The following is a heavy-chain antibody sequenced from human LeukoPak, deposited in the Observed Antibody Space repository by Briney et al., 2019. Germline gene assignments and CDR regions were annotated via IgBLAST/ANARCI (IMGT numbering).Heavy chain of an antibody. CDR3: AKGDEYYYGSGSYYRSDY. D-gene: IGHD3-10*01. CDR1: GFTFSSYA. Sequence: GGSLRLSCAASGFTFSSYAMSWVRQAPGKGLEWVSAISGSGGSTYYADSVKGRFTISRDNSKNTLYLQMNSLRAEDTAVYYCAKGDEYYYGSGSYYRSDYWGQGTLVTVSS. CDR2: ISGSGGST. V-gene: IGHV3-23*01. J-gene: IGHJ4*02.